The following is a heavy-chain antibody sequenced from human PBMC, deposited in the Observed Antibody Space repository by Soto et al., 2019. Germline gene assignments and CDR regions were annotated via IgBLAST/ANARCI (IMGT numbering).Heavy chain of an antibody. Sequence: SETLSLTCTVSGGSISSYYWSWIRQPPWKGLEWIGYIYYSGITNYNPSLKSRVTISVDTSKNQFSLKLSSVTAADTAVYYCASGATNQLRYFDCVGGDFGMDVLGQRTTVAVS. V-gene: IGHV4-59*01. J-gene: IGHJ6*02. CDR3: ASGATNQLRYFDCVGGDFGMDV. D-gene: IGHD3-9*01. CDR1: GGSISSYY. CDR2: IYYSGIT.